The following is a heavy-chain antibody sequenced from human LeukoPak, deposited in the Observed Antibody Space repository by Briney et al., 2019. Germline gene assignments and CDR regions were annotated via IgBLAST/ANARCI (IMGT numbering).Heavy chain of an antibody. D-gene: IGHD7-27*01. CDR1: GYTFTSYD. J-gene: IGHJ4*02. CDR3: ARDRNRGSIDY. Sequence: ASVKVSCKASGYTFTSYDINWVRQATGQGLEWMGWMNPNSGNTGYAQKFQGRVSITRNTSISKAYMELRSLRSDDTAVYYCARDRNRGSIDYWGQGTLVTVSS. V-gene: IGHV1-8*03. CDR2: MNPNSGNT.